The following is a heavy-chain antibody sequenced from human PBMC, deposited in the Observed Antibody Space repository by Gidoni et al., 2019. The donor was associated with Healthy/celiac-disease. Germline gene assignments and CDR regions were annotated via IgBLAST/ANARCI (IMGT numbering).Heavy chain of an antibody. CDR2: IRYDGSNK. J-gene: IGHJ4*02. CDR3: AKGTPSREWLVFDY. CDR1: GFPFRSYG. V-gene: IGHV3-30*02. D-gene: IGHD6-19*01. Sequence: QVQLVESGGGVVPPGRSLRLSCAASGFPFRSYGMHWVRQAPGKGLEWVAFIRYDGSNKYYADSVKGRFTISRDNSKNTLYLQMNSLRAEDTAVYYCAKGTPSREWLVFDYWGQGTLVTVSS.